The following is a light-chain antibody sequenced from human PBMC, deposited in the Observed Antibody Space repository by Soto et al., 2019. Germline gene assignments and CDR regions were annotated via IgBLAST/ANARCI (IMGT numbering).Light chain of an antibody. CDR3: QQLNSYPGT. CDR1: QGISSY. Sequence: DIQLTQSPSFLSASVGDRVTITCRASQGISSYLAWYQQKPGKAPKLLTYAASTLQSGVPSRFSGSGSGTEFTLTISSLQPEDFATYYCQQLNSYPGTFGPGPKVDIK. J-gene: IGKJ3*01. CDR2: AAS. V-gene: IGKV1-9*01.